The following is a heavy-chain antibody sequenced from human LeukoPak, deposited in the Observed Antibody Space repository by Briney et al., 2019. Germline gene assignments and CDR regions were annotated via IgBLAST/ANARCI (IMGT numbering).Heavy chain of an antibody. Sequence: GGSLRLSCAASGFTFSSYWMHWVRQAPGKGLVWVSRINSDGSSISYADSVKGRFTISRDNAKNTLYLQMNSLRAEDTAVYYCARAPPGWYNPIDYWGQGTLVTVSS. D-gene: IGHD1-1*01. CDR2: INSDGSSI. V-gene: IGHV3-74*01. CDR3: ARAPPGWYNPIDY. CDR1: GFTFSSYW. J-gene: IGHJ4*02.